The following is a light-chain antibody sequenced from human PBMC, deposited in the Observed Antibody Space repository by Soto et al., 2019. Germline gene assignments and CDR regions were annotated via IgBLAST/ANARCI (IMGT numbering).Light chain of an antibody. Sequence: LTQPASVFGSPGQSITISCTGTSSDVGGYNFVSWYQQHPGKAPKLMIYEVSNRPSGVSNRFSGSKSGNTASLTISGLQPEDEADYYCSSYTTSSTVVFGTGTKVTVL. CDR2: EVS. CDR3: SSYTTSSTVV. V-gene: IGLV2-14*03. CDR1: SSDVGGYNF. J-gene: IGLJ1*01.